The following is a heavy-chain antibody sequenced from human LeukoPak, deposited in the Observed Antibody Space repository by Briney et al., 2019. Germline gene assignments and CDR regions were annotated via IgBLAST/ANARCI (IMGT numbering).Heavy chain of an antibody. CDR2: IYHSGST. Sequence: SQTLSLTCTVSGGSISSGGYYWSWIRQPPGKGLEWIGYIYHSGSTYYNPSLKSRVTISVDRSKNQFSLKLSSVTAADTAVYYCARGGRGSRGDYWGQGTLVTVSS. D-gene: IGHD6-13*01. V-gene: IGHV4-30-2*01. CDR3: ARGGRGSRGDY. CDR1: GGSISSGGYY. J-gene: IGHJ4*02.